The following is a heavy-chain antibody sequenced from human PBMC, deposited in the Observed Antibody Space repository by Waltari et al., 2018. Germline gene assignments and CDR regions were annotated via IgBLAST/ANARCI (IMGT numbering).Heavy chain of an antibody. J-gene: IGHJ5*02. CDR3: ARRVPTLQYWFDP. CDR1: GYSISSGYY. V-gene: IGHV4-38-2*01. D-gene: IGHD2-15*01. CDR2: IYHSGST. Sequence: QVQLQESGPGLVKPSETLSLTCAVSGYSISSGYYWGWIRQPPGKGLEWIGSIYHSGSTYYNPSLKSRVTISVDTSKNQFSLKLSSVTAADTAVYYCARRVPTLQYWFDPWGQGTLVTVSS.